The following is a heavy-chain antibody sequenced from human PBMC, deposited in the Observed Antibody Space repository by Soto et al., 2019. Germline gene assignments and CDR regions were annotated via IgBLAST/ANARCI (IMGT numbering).Heavy chain of an antibody. CDR3: AVLPRGYTYGLDY. J-gene: IGHJ4*02. CDR1: GCTFTSSA. Sequence: SVKVSCKASGCTFTSSAVQWVRQARGQRLEWIGWIVVGSGNTNYAQKFQERVTITRDMSTSTAYMELSSLRSEDTAVYYCAVLPRGYTYGLDYWGQGTLVTVSS. CDR2: IVVGSGNT. V-gene: IGHV1-58*01. D-gene: IGHD5-18*01.